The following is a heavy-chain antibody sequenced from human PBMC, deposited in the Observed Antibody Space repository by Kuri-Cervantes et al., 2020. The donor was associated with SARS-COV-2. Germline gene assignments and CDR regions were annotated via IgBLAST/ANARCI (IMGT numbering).Heavy chain of an antibody. CDR1: GFTFSSYG. CDR2: INSDGSST. D-gene: IGHD5-12*01. V-gene: IGHV3-74*01. Sequence: GESLKISCAASGFTFSSYGMHWVRQAPGKGLAWVSRINSDGSSTSYADSVKGRFTISRDNAKNTLYLQMNSLRAEDTAVYYCARAGTASGYDQYYYYYYYGMDVWGQGTTVTVSS. J-gene: IGHJ6*02. CDR3: ARAGTASGYDQYYYYYYYGMDV.